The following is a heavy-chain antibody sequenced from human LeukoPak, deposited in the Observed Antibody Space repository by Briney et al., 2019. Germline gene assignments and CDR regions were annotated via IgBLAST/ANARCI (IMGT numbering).Heavy chain of an antibody. CDR3: ARGRGVTI. J-gene: IGHJ4*02. D-gene: IGHD3-10*01. Sequence: SETLSLTCAVYGGSFSGYYWSWIRQPPRKGLEWIGEINHSGSTNYNPSLKSRVTISVDTSKNQFSLKLSSVTAADTAVYYCARGRGVTIWGQGTLVTVSS. V-gene: IGHV4-34*01. CDR2: INHSGST. CDR1: GGSFSGYY.